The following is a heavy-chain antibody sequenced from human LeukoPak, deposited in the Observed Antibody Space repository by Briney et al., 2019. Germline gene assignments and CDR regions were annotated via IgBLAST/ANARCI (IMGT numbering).Heavy chain of an antibody. CDR3: AKGGRHVGKTHFDY. V-gene: IGHV3-23*01. D-gene: IGHD1-26*01. J-gene: IGHJ4*02. CDR1: GFTVSDNY. CDR2: ISGSGGST. Sequence: GGSLRLSCAASGFTVSDNYMSWVRQAPGKGLEWVSAISGSGGSTYYADSVKGRFTISRDNSKNTLYLQVNSLRAEDTAVYYCAKGGRHVGKTHFDYWGQGTLVTVSS.